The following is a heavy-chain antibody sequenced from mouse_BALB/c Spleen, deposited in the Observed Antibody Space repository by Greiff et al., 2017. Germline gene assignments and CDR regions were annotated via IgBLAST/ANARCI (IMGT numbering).Heavy chain of an antibody. V-gene: IGHV1-7*01. CDR2: INPSTGYT. D-gene: IGHD2-1*01. CDR1: GYTFTSYW. CDR3: ARDGNSFAY. J-gene: IGHJ3*01. Sequence: VMLVESGAELAKPGASVKMSCKASGYTFTSYWMHWVKQRPGQGLEWIGYINPSTGYTEYNQKFKDKATLTADKSSSTAYMQLSSLTSEDSAVYYCARDGNSFAYWGQGTLVTVSA.